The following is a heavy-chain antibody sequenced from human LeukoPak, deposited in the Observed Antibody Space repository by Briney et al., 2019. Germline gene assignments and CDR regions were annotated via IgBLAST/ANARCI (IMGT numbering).Heavy chain of an antibody. Sequence: GGSLRLSCAASGFTFSSYVMSWVRQAPGKGLEWVSYINHNAETIYYADSVKGRFTISRDNAKNVLYLQMNRLRDGDTAVYYCARDSDWAFDNLGQGTLVPVSS. D-gene: IGHD2-21*02. J-gene: IGHJ4*02. CDR2: INHNAETI. CDR1: GFTFSSYV. CDR3: ARDSDWAFDN. V-gene: IGHV3-48*02.